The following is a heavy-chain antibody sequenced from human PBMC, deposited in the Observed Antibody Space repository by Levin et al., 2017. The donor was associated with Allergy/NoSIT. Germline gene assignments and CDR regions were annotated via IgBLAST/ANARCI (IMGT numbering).Heavy chain of an antibody. V-gene: IGHV3-33*01. J-gene: IGHJ4*02. CDR3: ARESWRPPPSRSLAVAGLQRAPVRGFDH. CDR1: GFSFDSYG. CDR2: IWYDGNEK. Sequence: PGGSLRLSCEASGFSFDSYGMNWVRQAPGKGLEWVAFIWYDGNEKFYADSVKGRFTISRDNSKNTVFLQLNSLRAEDTAVYFCARESWRPPPSRSLAVAGLQRAPVRGFDHWGQGTLVTVSS. D-gene: IGHD6-19*01.